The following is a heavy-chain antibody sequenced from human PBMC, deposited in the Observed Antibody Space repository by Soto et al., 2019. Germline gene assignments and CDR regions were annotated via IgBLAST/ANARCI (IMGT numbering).Heavy chain of an antibody. D-gene: IGHD3-10*01. CDR2: ISSSSSTI. Sequence: AGGSLRLSCAASGFTFSSYSMNWVRQAPGKGLEWVSYISSSSSTIYYADSVKGRFTISRDNAKNSLYLQMNSLRAEDTAVYYCARDLWDYGSGSYYGDYYYMDVWGKGTTVTVSS. CDR1: GFTFSSYS. V-gene: IGHV3-48*01. CDR3: ARDLWDYGSGSYYGDYYYMDV. J-gene: IGHJ6*03.